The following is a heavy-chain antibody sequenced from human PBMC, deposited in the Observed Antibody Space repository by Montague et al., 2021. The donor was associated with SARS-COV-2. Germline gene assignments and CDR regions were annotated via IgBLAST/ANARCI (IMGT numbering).Heavy chain of an antibody. CDR1: GDSISNYY. CDR3: ARLPYILPGYAYFDF. CDR2: IYYSGST. J-gene: IGHJ4*02. V-gene: IGHV4-59*08. D-gene: IGHD3-9*01. Sequence: SETLSLTCTVSGDSISNYYWSWIRRPPGKGLEWLGYIYYSGSTNYNPSLKSRVTISVDTSKNQFPLRLSSVTAADTAVYYCARLPYILPGYAYFDFWGQGGLDIVSS.